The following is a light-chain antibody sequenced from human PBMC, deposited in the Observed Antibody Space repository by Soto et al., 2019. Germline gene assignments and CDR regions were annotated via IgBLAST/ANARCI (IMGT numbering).Light chain of an antibody. Sequence: EIVMTQSPATLSLSPGERVTLSCRASQSVSNNLAWYQQKPGQAPRLLIYGASTRATGIPARFSGSGSGTEFTLTISSRQSEDFAIYYCQHYHNWPPWTFGQGTKVEIK. CDR1: QSVSNN. V-gene: IGKV3-15*01. J-gene: IGKJ1*01. CDR2: GAS. CDR3: QHYHNWPPWT.